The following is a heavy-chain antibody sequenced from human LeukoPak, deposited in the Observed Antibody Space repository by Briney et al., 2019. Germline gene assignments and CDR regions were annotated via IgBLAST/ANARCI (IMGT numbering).Heavy chain of an antibody. D-gene: IGHD3-3*01. CDR1: GFTFSSYG. J-gene: IGHJ3*02. Sequence: PGGSLRLSCAASGFTFSSYGMHWVRQAPGKGLEWVAVIWYDGSNKYYADSVKGRFTISRDNSKNTLYLQMNSLRAEDTAVYYCARDNRRFLEWPDAFDIWGQGTMVTVSS. CDR2: IWYDGSNK. V-gene: IGHV3-33*08. CDR3: ARDNRRFLEWPDAFDI.